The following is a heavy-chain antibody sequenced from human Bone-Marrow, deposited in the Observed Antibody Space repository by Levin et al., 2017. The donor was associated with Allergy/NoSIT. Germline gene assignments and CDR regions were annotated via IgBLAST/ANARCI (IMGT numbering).Heavy chain of an antibody. Sequence: GGSLRLSCAASGFTFSSYAMSWVRQAPGKGLEWVSAINSGGTTSYADSVKGRFTISRDNSKNTLSLLMNSLRDGDTALYYCAKDWNRHGDYFFAFDIWGQGTMVTVSS. CDR1: GFTFSSYA. CDR2: INSGGTT. V-gene: IGHV3-23*01. J-gene: IGHJ3*02. CDR3: AKDWNRHGDYFFAFDI. D-gene: IGHD4-17*01.